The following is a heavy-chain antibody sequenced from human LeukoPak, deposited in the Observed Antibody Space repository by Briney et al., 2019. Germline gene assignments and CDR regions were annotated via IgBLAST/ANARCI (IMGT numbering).Heavy chain of an antibody. CDR3: ARVDSGTYTAGAFDI. V-gene: IGHV3-11*01. CDR2: INTASTIM. D-gene: IGHD1-26*01. J-gene: IGHJ3*02. Sequence: GGSLRLSCATSGFTFSDSYMTWIRQAPGKGLEWISYINTASTIMYYADSVKGRFTISRDNAKNSLHLQMNSLRADDTAVYYCARVDSGTYTAGAFDIWGQGTMVTVSS. CDR1: GFTFSDSY.